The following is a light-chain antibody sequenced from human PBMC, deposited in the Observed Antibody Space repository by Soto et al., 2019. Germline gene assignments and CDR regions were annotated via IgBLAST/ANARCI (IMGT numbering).Light chain of an antibody. V-gene: IGKV1-39*01. CDR3: QQYNSWRSIS. CDR2: AAS. CDR1: QSVSGY. Sequence: DIQMTQSPASLAASVGDRVTITCRTSQSVSGYLNWYQQEPGKAPKLLIYAASSLQSGVPSRFSGSGSGTDFSLTISSLQPEDFAAYYCQQYNSWRSISFGQGTRLEIK. J-gene: IGKJ5*01.